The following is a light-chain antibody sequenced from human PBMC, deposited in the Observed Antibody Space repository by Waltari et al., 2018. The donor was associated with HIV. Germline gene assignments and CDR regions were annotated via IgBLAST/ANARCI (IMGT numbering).Light chain of an antibody. CDR2: GKN. CDR3: NSRDSSGNHWV. V-gene: IGLV3-19*01. CDR1: SLRSYY. Sequence: SSELTQDPAVSVALGQTVRITCQGDSLRSYYARLYQQKPGQAPVLVIYGKNNRPSGIPDRFAGSSSGNTASLTITGAQAEDEADYYCNSRDSSGNHWVFGGGTKLTVL. J-gene: IGLJ3*02.